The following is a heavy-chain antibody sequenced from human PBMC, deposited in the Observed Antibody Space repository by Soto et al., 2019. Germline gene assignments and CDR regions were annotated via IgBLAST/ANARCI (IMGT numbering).Heavy chain of an antibody. J-gene: IGHJ4*02. Sequence: VQLVQSGPEVKKPGSAVKVSCKASGGTFKMYAMNWVRQAPGQGLEWMGGTIPALDKTNYAQKFQGRLTITVDESTGTAYMDLSTLRSDDTAVYYCARSIGSGGVIGGFDYWGQGTMVTVSS. CDR3: ARSIGSGGVIGGFDY. CDR2: TIPALDKT. CDR1: GGTFKMYA. D-gene: IGHD3-16*02. V-gene: IGHV1-69*01.